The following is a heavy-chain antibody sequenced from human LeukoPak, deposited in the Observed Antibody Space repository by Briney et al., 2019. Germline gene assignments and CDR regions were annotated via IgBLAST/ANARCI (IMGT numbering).Heavy chain of an antibody. CDR1: GGSISSGDYY. CDR2: IYYSGST. D-gene: IGHD3-22*01. J-gene: IGHJ1*01. Sequence: PSETLSLTCTVSGGSISSGDYYWSWIRQPPGKGLEWIGYIYYSGSTYYNPSLKSRVTISVDTSKNQFSLKLSSVTAADTAVYYCAAGEWDYYDSSGYSEYFQHWGQGTLVTVSS. CDR3: AAGEWDYYDSSGYSEYFQH. V-gene: IGHV4-30-4*02.